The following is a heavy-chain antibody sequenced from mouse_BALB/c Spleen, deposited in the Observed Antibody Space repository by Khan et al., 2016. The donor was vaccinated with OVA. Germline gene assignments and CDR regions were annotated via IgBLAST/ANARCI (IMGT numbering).Heavy chain of an antibody. Sequence: VQLVESGAELARPGASVKMSCKASGYTFTSYTIHWIKKRPGQGLEWIGYINPSNGYTNYNPKFKDKATLTTDKSSTTAYLQLSSLTSDDSAVYNRVRDGAYHKNDGRSAYWGQGTMVTVSA. J-gene: IGHJ3*01. D-gene: IGHD2-14*01. CDR1: GYTFTSYT. CDR2: INPSNGYT. V-gene: IGHV1-4*01. CDR3: VRDGAYHKNDGRSAY.